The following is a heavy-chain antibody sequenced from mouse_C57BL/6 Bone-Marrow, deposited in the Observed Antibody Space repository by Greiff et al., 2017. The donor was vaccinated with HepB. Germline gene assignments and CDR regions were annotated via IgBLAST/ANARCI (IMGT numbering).Heavy chain of an antibody. CDR2: IWRGGST. CDR1: GFSLTSYG. J-gene: IGHJ4*01. CDR3: AKREGLRRYYAMDY. Sequence: QVQLKESGPGLVQPSQSLSITCTVSGFSLTSYGVHWVRQSPGKGLEWLGVIWRGGSTDYNAAFMSRLSITKDNSKSQVFFKMNSLQADDTAIYYCAKREGLRRYYAMDYWGQGTSVTVSS. D-gene: IGHD2-4*01. V-gene: IGHV2-5*01.